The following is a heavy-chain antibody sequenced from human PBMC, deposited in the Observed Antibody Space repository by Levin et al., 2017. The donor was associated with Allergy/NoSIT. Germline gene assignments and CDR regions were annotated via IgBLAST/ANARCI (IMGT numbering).Heavy chain of an antibody. J-gene: IGHJ3*02. CDR2: INWNGGST. Sequence: GESLTLSFSSSFFPFSSSFLLFFLPSPFKGLAWVSGINWNGGSTGYADSVKGRLTICRDNAKNSLYLQMNSLRAEDTALYHCARHRFTMNIHDGFDIWGQGTMVIVSS. D-gene: IGHD2/OR15-2a*01. CDR3: ARHRFTMNIHDGFDI. CDR1: FFPFSSSF. V-gene: IGHV3-20*02.